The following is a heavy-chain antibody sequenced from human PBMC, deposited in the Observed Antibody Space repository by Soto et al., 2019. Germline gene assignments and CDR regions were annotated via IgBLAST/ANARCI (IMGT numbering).Heavy chain of an antibody. Sequence: EVQLLESGGDLVQPGGSLRLSCAASGFTFNTYAMGWVRQAPGKGLDWVSLISGSGGRTYYADSVKGRFTISRDNSKNTLYLQMNSLRAXXXXXXXXAXXXXXYXGQGTLVTVSS. CDR1: GFTFNTYA. J-gene: IGHJ4*02. CDR2: ISGSGGRT. CDR3: AXXXXXY. V-gene: IGHV3-23*01.